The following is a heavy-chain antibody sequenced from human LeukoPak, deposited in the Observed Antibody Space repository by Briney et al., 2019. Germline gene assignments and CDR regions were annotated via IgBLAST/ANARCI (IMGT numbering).Heavy chain of an antibody. J-gene: IGHJ5*02. CDR1: GFTFSSYA. D-gene: IGHD3-22*01. CDR3: AKYYYDSSGYPRFDP. Sequence: GGSLRLSCAAPGFTFSSYARSWARQAPGKGLEWVSAISGSGGSTYYADSVKGRFTISRDNSKSTLYLQMNRLRAEDTAVYYCAKYYYDSSGYPRFDPWGQGTLVTVSS. V-gene: IGHV3-23*01. CDR2: ISGSGGST.